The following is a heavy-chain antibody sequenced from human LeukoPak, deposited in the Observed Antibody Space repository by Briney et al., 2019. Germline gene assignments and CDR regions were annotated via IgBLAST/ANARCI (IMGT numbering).Heavy chain of an antibody. J-gene: IGHJ4*02. Sequence: GGSLRLSCVASGFTFSSHWMHWVRQVPGKGLVWVSRINGDGSTATYADSVKGRLTISRDNAKNTLYLQMNSLRSEDTSVYYCTWSRDGYNSLVYWGQGTLVTVSS. D-gene: IGHD5-24*01. CDR3: TWSRDGYNSLVY. CDR1: GFTFSSHW. V-gene: IGHV3-74*01. CDR2: INGDGSTA.